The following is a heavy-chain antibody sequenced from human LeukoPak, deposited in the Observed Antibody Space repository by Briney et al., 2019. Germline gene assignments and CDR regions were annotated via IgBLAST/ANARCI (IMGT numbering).Heavy chain of an antibody. CDR3: ARGRGYSYSFDY. CDR1: GGSISSSSYY. V-gene: IGHV4-61*02. CDR2: IYTSGST. Sequence: PSETLSLTCTVSGGSISSSSYYWSWIRPPAGKGLEWIGRIYTSGSTNYNPSLKSRVTMSVDTSKNQFSLKLSSVTAADTAVYYCARGRGYSYSFDYWGQGTLVTVSS. D-gene: IGHD5-18*01. J-gene: IGHJ4*02.